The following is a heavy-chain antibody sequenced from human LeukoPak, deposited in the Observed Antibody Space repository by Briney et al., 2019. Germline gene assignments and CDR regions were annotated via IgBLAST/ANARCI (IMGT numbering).Heavy chain of an antibody. D-gene: IGHD5-24*01. V-gene: IGHV3-66*01. CDR1: GFTVSSDY. CDR2: ISSGGST. J-gene: IGHJ4*02. CDR3: GRVGDGYNDNY. Sequence: GGSLRLSCAASGFTVSSDYMGWVRQAPEKGLEWVSLISSGGSTYYADSLKGRFTISRDNTKNTLYLQMNSLRAEDTAVYYCGRVGDGYNDNYWGQGTLVTVSS.